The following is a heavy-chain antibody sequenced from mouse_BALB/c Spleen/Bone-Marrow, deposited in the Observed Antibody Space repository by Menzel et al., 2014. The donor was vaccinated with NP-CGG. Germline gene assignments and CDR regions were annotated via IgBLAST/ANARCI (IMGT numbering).Heavy chain of an antibody. Sequence: VHLVESGPVVIKPSQSLSLTCTVSGFSITSSGYCWHWIRQPPGKGLEWMGRICYDGSIYYSPSIKSRSTISRDTSRNKFFIQLSSVTNEDTAMYFCSRENPSGGFFDYWGQGTSLTVSS. CDR3: SRENPSGGFFDY. V-gene: IGHV12-1-1*01. CDR2: ICYDGSI. CDR1: GFSITSSGYC. J-gene: IGHJ2*02. D-gene: IGHD3-1*01.